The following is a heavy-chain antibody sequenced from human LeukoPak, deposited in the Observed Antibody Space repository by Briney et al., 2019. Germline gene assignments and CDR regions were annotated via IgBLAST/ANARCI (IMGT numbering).Heavy chain of an antibody. J-gene: IGHJ6*02. CDR1: GFTFSDFY. Sequence: PGGSLRLSCAASGFTFSDFYMSWIRQAPGKGLEWVSYISSSGSTIYYADSVKGRFTISRDNAKKSLYLQMSSLRDEDTAVYYCARDRSSASGSSFFYYYGMDVWGQGTTVTVSS. CDR3: ARDRSSASGSSFFYYYGMDV. CDR2: ISSSGSTI. V-gene: IGHV3-11*04. D-gene: IGHD6-6*01.